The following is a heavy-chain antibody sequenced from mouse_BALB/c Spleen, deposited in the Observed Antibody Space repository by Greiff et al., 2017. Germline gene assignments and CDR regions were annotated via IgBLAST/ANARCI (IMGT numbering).Heavy chain of an antibody. Sequence: QVQLQQSGAELVRPGSSVKISCKASGYAFSSYWMNWVEQRPGQGLEWIGQIYPGDGDTNYNGKFKGKATLTADKSSSTAYMQLSSLTSEDSAVYFCARRGSYGNYFDYWGQGTTLTVSS. V-gene: IGHV1-80*01. D-gene: IGHD2-1*01. CDR2: IYPGDGDT. CDR3: ARRGSYGNYFDY. CDR1: GYAFSSYW. J-gene: IGHJ2*01.